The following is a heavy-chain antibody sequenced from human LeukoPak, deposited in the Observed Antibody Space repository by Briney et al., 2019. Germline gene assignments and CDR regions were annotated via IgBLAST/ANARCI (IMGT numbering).Heavy chain of an antibody. Sequence: SQTLSLTCTVSGGSIGSGSYYWSWIRQPAGKGLEWIGRIYTKGSTDCNPSLKSRVTISIDTSKNQFSLKLSSVTAADTAVYYCARDLYCTSTSCFNYWGQGTLVTVSS. D-gene: IGHD2-2*01. V-gene: IGHV4-61*02. CDR2: IYTKGST. CDR1: GGSIGSGSYY. CDR3: ARDLYCTSTSCFNY. J-gene: IGHJ4*02.